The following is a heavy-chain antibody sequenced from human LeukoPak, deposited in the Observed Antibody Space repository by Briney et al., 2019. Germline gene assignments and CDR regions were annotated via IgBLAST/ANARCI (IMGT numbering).Heavy chain of an antibody. CDR1: GFTFSSYG. J-gene: IGHJ4*02. D-gene: IGHD3-22*01. V-gene: IGHV3-30*03. CDR3: ARDRLSAYYYDSSGPYYFDY. CDR2: ISYDGSNK. Sequence: GGSLRLSCAASGFTFSSYGMHWVRQAPGKGLEWVAVISYDGSNKYYADSVKGRFTISRDNSKNTLYLQMNSLRAEDTAVYYCARDRLSAYYYDSSGPYYFDYWGQGTLVTVSS.